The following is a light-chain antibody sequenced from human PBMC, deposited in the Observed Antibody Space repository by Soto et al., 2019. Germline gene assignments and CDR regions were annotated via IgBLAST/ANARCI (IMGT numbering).Light chain of an antibody. CDR3: LQHNTYPPT. CDR2: DAS. CDR1: QTIRTW. Sequence: DAQMTQSPSTLSASVGDRVTITCRASQTIRTWLAWYQQKPGKAPKLLIYDASSLERGVPSRFSGSGSGTEFTLTISSLQPEDFATYYCLQHNTYPPTFGQGTKVDIK. J-gene: IGKJ1*01. V-gene: IGKV1-5*01.